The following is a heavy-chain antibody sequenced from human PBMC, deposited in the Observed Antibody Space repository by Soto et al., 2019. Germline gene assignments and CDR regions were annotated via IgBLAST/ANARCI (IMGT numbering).Heavy chain of an antibody. CDR1: GFTFSSYS. Sequence: PGGSLRLSCAASGFTFSSYSMNWVRQAPGKGLGWVSSISSSSSYIYYADSVKGRFTISRDNAKNSLYLQMNSLRAEDTAVYYCAKVVIVVVPAAMDVWGKGTTVTVSS. J-gene: IGHJ6*04. D-gene: IGHD2-2*01. V-gene: IGHV3-21*01. CDR2: ISSSSSYI. CDR3: AKVVIVVVPAAMDV.